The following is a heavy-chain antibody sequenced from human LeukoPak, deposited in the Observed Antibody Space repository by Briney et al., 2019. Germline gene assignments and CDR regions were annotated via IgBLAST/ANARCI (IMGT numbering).Heavy chain of an antibody. D-gene: IGHD2-2*01. Sequence: GGSLRLSCAASGFTFSSYGMHWVRQAPGKGLEWVAVIWYDGSNKYYADSVKGRFTISRDNSKNTLYLQMNSLRAEDTAVYYCARVAYYCSSTSCYAPFDYWGQGTLVTVSS. J-gene: IGHJ4*02. CDR1: GFTFSSYG. CDR2: IWYDGSNK. V-gene: IGHV3-33*01. CDR3: ARVAYYCSSTSCYAPFDY.